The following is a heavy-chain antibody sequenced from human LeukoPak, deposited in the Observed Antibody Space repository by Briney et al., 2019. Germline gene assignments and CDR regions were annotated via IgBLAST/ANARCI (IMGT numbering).Heavy chain of an antibody. Sequence: SSVKVSCEASGATFTSYAISWVRQAPGQGLEWMGWIIPIFGTANYAQKFQGRVTITADESTSTAYMEPGSLRSEDTAVYYCARETMTIFGVVISYMDVWGKGTTVTVSS. CDR1: GATFTSYA. CDR2: IIPIFGTA. D-gene: IGHD3-3*01. V-gene: IGHV1-69*01. J-gene: IGHJ6*03. CDR3: ARETMTIFGVVISYMDV.